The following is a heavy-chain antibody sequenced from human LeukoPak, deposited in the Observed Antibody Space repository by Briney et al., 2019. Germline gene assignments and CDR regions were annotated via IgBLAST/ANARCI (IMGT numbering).Heavy chain of an antibody. CDR3: ARGVEMVASGFDY. V-gene: IGHV1-69*05. CDR1: GGTFSSYA. Sequence: RASVKVSCKASGGTFSSYAISWVRQAPGQGLEWMGGIIPIFGTANYAQKFQGRVTMTRDTSTSTVYMELSSLRSEDTAVYYCARGVEMVASGFDYWGQGTLVTVSS. J-gene: IGHJ4*02. D-gene: IGHD5-24*01. CDR2: IIPIFGTA.